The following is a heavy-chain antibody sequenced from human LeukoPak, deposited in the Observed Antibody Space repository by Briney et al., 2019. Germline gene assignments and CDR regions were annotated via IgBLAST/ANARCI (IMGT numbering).Heavy chain of an antibody. CDR2: MSPNSGNT. D-gene: IGHD6-19*01. CDR3: ARRVRQQWLVPDY. CDR1: GYTFTSYD. Sequence: ASVKVSCKASGYTFTSYDINWVRQATGQGLEWMGWMSPNSGNTGYAQKFQGRVTMTRNTSISTAYTELSSLRSEDTAVYYCARRVRQQWLVPDYWGQGTLVTVSS. V-gene: IGHV1-8*01. J-gene: IGHJ4*02.